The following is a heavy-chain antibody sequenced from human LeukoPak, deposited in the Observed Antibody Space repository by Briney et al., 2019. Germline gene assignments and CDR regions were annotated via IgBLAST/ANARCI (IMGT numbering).Heavy chain of an antibody. V-gene: IGHV4-38-2*02. Sequence: PSETLSPTCTVSGYSISSGYYWGWIRQPPGKGLEWIGSIYHSGSTYYNPSLKSRVTISVDTSKNQFSLKLSSVTAADTAVYYCARRVVRDYYYMDVWGKGTTVTVSS. D-gene: IGHD3-3*01. CDR2: IYHSGST. J-gene: IGHJ6*03. CDR3: ARRVVRDYYYMDV. CDR1: GYSISSGYY.